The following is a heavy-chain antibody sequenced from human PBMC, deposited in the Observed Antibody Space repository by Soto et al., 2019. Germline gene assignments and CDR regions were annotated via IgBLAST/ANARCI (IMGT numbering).Heavy chain of an antibody. CDR3: AGHRARNWFDP. J-gene: IGHJ5*02. Sequence: PSETLSLTCIVSGGSISNSSYYWGWIRQPPGKGLEWIGSIYYSGSTYYNPSLKSRVTVSVDTSKNQFSLKLSSVTAADTAVFYRAGHRARNWFDPWGQGTLVTVSS. CDR1: GGSISNSSYY. V-gene: IGHV4-39*01. CDR2: IYYSGST. D-gene: IGHD6-6*01.